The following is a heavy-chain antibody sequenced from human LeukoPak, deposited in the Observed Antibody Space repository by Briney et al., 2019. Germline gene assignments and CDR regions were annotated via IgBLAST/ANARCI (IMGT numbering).Heavy chain of an antibody. D-gene: IGHD1-1*01. CDR1: GYSFTSYW. Sequence: GESLKISCKGSGYSFTSYWIAWVRQMPGKGLEWMGIIYPDDSDTRYSPSFQGQVTISADKSISTAYLQWSSLKASDTAMYFCARRGGWGNNWYAAHFDYWGQGTLVTVSS. J-gene: IGHJ4*02. V-gene: IGHV5-51*01. CDR2: IYPDDSDT. CDR3: ARRGGWGNNWYAAHFDY.